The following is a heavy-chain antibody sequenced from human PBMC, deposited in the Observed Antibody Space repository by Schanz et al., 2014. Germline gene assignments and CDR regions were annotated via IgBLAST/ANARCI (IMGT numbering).Heavy chain of an antibody. V-gene: IGHV3-30*18. CDR3: AKDLHSNSGNYYSYYFDS. CDR1: GFNFANHA. J-gene: IGHJ4*02. Sequence: VQLVESGGGLVQPGRSLRLSCAASGFNFANHAIHWVRQGQGNGLQWVAVISSDGSKKLYADSVKARFTISRDNSKNSVSLQMDSLRPEDTAVYFCAKDLHSNSGNYYSYYFDSWGPGALVTVSS. CDR2: ISSDGSKK. D-gene: IGHD3-10*01.